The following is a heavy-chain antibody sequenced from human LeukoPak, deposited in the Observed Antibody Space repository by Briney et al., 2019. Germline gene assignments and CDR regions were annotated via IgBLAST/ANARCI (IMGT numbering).Heavy chain of an antibody. CDR1: GFTFSDYY. D-gene: IGHD3-9*01. CDR2: ITSSSSTI. CDR3: ARDGHYDILTGYFQD. V-gene: IGHV3-11*01. J-gene: IGHJ1*01. Sequence: GGSLRLSCAASGFTFSDYYMSWIRQAPGKGLEWVSYITSSSSTIYYADSVKGRFTISRDNAKNSLYLQMNSLRAEDTAVYYCARDGHYDILTGYFQDWGQGTLVTVSS.